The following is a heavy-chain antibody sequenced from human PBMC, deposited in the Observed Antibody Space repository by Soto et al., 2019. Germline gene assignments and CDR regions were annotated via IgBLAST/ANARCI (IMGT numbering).Heavy chain of an antibody. CDR2: INHSGST. V-gene: IGHV4-34*01. Sequence: TLSLTCAVYGGSFSGYYWSWIRQPPGKGLEWIGEINHSGSTNYNPSLKSRVTISVDTSKNQFSLKLSSVTAADTAVYYCARVREGGYSYGLRYYYGMDVWGQGTTVTVSS. CDR1: GGSFSGYY. CDR3: ARVREGGYSYGLRYYYGMDV. J-gene: IGHJ6*02. D-gene: IGHD5-18*01.